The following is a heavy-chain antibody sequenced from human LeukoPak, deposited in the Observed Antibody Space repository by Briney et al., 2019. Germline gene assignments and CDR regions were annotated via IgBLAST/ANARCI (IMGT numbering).Heavy chain of an antibody. CDR2: IIPIFGIA. J-gene: IGHJ5*02. Sequence: ASVKVSCKASGGTFSSYAISWVRQAPGQGLEWMGRIIPIFGIANYAQKFQGRVTITADKSTSTAYMELSSPRSEDTAVYYCARGPFGGSYNNRFDPWGQGTLVTVSS. D-gene: IGHD1-26*01. CDR3: ARGPFGGSYNNRFDP. CDR1: GGTFSSYA. V-gene: IGHV1-69*04.